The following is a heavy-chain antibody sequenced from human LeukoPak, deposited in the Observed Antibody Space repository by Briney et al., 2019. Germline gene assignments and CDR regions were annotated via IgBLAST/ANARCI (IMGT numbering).Heavy chain of an antibody. Sequence: ASVKVSCKASGYTFTSYYMHWVRQAPGQGLEWMGIINPSGGSTSYVQKFQGRVTMTRDMSTSTVYMELSSLRSEDTAVYYCARDRSGIAANEAFDIWGQGTMVTVSS. CDR3: ARDRSGIAANEAFDI. V-gene: IGHV1-46*01. J-gene: IGHJ3*02. D-gene: IGHD6-25*01. CDR2: INPSGGST. CDR1: GYTFTSYY.